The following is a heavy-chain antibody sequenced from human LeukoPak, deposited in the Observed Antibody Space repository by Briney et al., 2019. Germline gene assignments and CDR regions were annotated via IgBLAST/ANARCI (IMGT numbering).Heavy chain of an antibody. Sequence: GASVTVSCTASGGTFSSYAISWVRQAPGQGLEWMGGIIPIFGTANYAQKFQGRVTITADKSTSTAYMELSSLRSEDTAVYYCARGPRYGGNLYYFDYWGQGTLVTVSS. CDR1: GGTFSSYA. CDR2: IIPIFGTA. J-gene: IGHJ4*02. D-gene: IGHD4-23*01. CDR3: ARGPRYGGNLYYFDY. V-gene: IGHV1-69*06.